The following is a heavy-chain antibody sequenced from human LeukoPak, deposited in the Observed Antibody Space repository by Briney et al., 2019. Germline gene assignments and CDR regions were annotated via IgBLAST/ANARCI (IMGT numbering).Heavy chain of an antibody. CDR2: ISGSGGST. V-gene: IGHV3-23*01. D-gene: IGHD3-22*01. CDR3: AKDRYYYDSSGYYGGFDY. J-gene: IGHJ4*02. CDR1: GFTFSSYA. Sequence: GASPRLSCAASGFTFSSYAMSWVRQAPGKGLEWVSAISGSGGSTYYADSVKGRFTISRDNSKNTLYLQMNSLRAEDTAVYYCAKDRYYYDSSGYYGGFDYWGQGTLVTVSS.